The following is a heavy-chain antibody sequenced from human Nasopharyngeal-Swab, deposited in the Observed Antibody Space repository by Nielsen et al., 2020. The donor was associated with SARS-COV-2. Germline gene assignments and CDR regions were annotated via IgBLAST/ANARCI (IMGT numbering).Heavy chain of an antibody. Sequence: SQTLSLTCGVYGGSLSGNYWSWIRQPPGKGLEWIGEINHSGTTNYKPSLKSRVTISVDTSKNQFSLKVRSVSAADTAIYFCARGRGGQQLVRTYYYYGLDVWGQGTTVTVSS. V-gene: IGHV4-34*01. CDR3: ARGRGGQQLVRTYYYYGLDV. J-gene: IGHJ6*02. D-gene: IGHD1-1*01. CDR2: INHSGTT. CDR1: GGSLSGNY.